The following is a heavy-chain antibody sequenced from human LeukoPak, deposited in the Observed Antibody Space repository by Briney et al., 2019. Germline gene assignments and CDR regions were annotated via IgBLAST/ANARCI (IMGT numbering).Heavy chain of an antibody. J-gene: IGHJ4*02. D-gene: IGHD3-3*01. CDR1: GVSITSNAYY. V-gene: IGHV4-39*07. CDR3: ARGVTYYDFWSGYYLTDNLDY. CDR2: INHSGST. Sequence: PSETLSLTCTVSGVSITSNAYYWGWIRQPPGKGLEWIGEINHSGSTNYNPSLKSRVTISVDTSKNQFSLKLSSVTAADTAVYYCARGVTYYDFWSGYYLTDNLDYWGQGTLVTVSS.